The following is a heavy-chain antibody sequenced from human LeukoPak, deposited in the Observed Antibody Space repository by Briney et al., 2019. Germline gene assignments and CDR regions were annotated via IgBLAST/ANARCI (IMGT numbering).Heavy chain of an antibody. CDR2: MNPNSGNT. Sequence: ASVKVSCKASGYTFTSYDINWVRQATGQGLEWMGWMNPNSGNTGYAQKFQGRVTMTRNTSISTAYMELSSLRSEDTAVYYCARRRPPMIGNWFDPWGQGTLVPVSS. J-gene: IGHJ5*02. CDR3: ARRRPPMIGNWFDP. D-gene: IGHD3-16*01. CDR1: GYTFTSYD. V-gene: IGHV1-8*01.